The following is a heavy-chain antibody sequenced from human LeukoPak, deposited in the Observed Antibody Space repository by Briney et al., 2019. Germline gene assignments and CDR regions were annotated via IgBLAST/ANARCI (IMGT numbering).Heavy chain of an antibody. J-gene: IGHJ4*02. CDR1: GGSISNCY. Sequence: PSETLSLTCTVSGGSISNCYWSWIRQPPGKGLEWIGEINHSGSTNCNPSLKSRVTIPVDTSKNQFSLKLSSVTAADTAVYYCARTDYDLDYWGQGTLVTVSS. CDR3: ARTDYDLDY. D-gene: IGHD3-16*01. CDR2: INHSGST. V-gene: IGHV4-34*01.